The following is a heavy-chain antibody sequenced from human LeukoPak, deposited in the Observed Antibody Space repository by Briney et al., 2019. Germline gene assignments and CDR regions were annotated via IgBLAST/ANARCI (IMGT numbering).Heavy chain of an antibody. CDR2: IRYDGSSK. J-gene: IGHJ4*02. D-gene: IGHD6-13*01. CDR1: GFTFSTYG. V-gene: IGHV3-30*02. CDR3: AKGNIAAGGTVDY. Sequence: GRSLRLSCAASGFTFSTYGMHWVRQAPGKGLQWVAFIRYDGSSKYYTDSVKGRFTISRDNSKNTLFLQMNSLRAEDTAVYYCAKGNIAAGGTVDYWGQGTLVTVSS.